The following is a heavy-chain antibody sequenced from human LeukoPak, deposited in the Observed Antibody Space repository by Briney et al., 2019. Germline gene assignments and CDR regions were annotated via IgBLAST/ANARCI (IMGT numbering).Heavy chain of an antibody. Sequence: SETLSLTCTVSGGSISSYYWSWIRQPPGKGLEWIGYIYYSGSTNYNPSLKSRVTISVDTSKNQFSLKLSSVTAADTAVYYCARDPSYDTGPDDAFDIWGQGTMVTVSS. CDR2: IYYSGST. J-gene: IGHJ3*02. CDR1: GGSISSYY. V-gene: IGHV4-59*12. CDR3: ARDPSYDTGPDDAFDI. D-gene: IGHD3-22*01.